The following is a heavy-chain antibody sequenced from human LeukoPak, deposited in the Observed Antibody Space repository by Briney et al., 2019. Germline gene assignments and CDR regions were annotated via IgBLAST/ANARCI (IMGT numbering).Heavy chain of an antibody. CDR3: ASTNTFDY. CDR1: GFTFSSYW. Sequence: GGSLRLSCSASGFTFSSYWMNWVRQALGKGLEWVANIKQDGSEKNYVDSVNGRFTISRDNAKNSLYLQMNSLRAEDTAIYYCASTNTFDYWGQGTLVTVSS. V-gene: IGHV3-7*05. CDR2: IKQDGSEK. J-gene: IGHJ4*02.